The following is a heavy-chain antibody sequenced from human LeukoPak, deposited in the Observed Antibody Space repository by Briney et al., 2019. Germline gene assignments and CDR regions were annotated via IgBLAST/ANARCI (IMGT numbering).Heavy chain of an antibody. CDR2: IRHDGNNK. J-gene: IGHJ4*02. CDR1: GFTFNNYG. V-gene: IGHV3-30*02. D-gene: IGHD4-11*01. CDR3: AKDPSATVTPNYFDY. Sequence: GGSLRLSCAASGFTFNNYGMHRVRQAPGKGLEWVAFIRHDGNNKFYADSVRGRFTISRDNFKSTLFLQMDGLRTEDTAVYYCAKDPSATVTPNYFDYWGLGTLVTVSS.